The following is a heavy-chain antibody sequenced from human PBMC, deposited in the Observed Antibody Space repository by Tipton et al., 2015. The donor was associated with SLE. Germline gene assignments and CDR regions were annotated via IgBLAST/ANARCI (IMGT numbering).Heavy chain of an antibody. CDR2: IYYSGST. V-gene: IGHV4-39*01. Sequence: TLSLTCAVYGGSISSSSYYWGWIRQPPGKGLEWIGSIYYSGSTYYNPSLKSRVTISVDTSKNQFSLKLSSVTAADTAVYYCARQSTGYFDYWGQGTLVTVSS. J-gene: IGHJ4*02. CDR1: GGSISSSSYY. CDR3: ARQSTGYFDY. D-gene: IGHD1-1*01.